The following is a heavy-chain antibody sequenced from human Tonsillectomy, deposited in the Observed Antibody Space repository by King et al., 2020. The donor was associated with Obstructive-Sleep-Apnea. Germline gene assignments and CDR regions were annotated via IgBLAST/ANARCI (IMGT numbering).Heavy chain of an antibody. J-gene: IGHJ4*02. CDR1: GFTFRSYA. CDR2: ITSNGGRT. CDR3: ARPEGYYYGSGSYYY. Sequence: VQLVESGGGLVQPGGSLRLSCAASGFTFRSYAMHWVRQAQGMSLEYVAAITSNGGRTYYADSVKGRFTISRDNSKNTLYLQMGSLRAEDTAVYYCARPEGYYYGSGSYYYWGQGTLVTVSS. D-gene: IGHD3-10*01. V-gene: IGHV3-64*07.